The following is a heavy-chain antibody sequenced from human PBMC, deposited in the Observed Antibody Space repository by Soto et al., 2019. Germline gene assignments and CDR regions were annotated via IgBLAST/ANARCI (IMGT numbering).Heavy chain of an antibody. Sequence: EVQLLESGGGLVQPGGSLRLSCAASGFTFSSYAMRWVRQAPVKGLEWVSATSGSGGSTYYADSVKGLFTISSDNSKNTLYLQLNSLRAEDTAVYYCARRGSGSYYDYWGQGTLVIVAS. CDR2: TSGSGGST. V-gene: IGHV3-23*01. J-gene: IGHJ4*02. D-gene: IGHD1-26*01. CDR1: GFTFSSYA. CDR3: ARRGSGSYYDY.